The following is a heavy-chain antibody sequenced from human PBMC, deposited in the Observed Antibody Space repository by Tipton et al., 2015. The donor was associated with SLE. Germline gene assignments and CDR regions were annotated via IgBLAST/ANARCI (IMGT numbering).Heavy chain of an antibody. D-gene: IGHD3-22*01. CDR1: GGSISSGSYY. CDR3: ARDTATMIPGAFDI. V-gene: IGHV4-61*01. J-gene: IGHJ3*02. Sequence: TLSLTCTVSGGSISSGSYYWSWIRQPPGKGLEWMGYIYYSGSTNYNPSLQSRVTISVDTSKNQFSLKLSSVTAADTAVYYCARDTATMIPGAFDIWGQGTMVTVSS. CDR2: IYYSGST.